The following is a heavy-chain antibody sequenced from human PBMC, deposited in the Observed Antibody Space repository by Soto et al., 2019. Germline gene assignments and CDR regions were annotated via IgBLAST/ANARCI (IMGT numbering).Heavy chain of an antibody. Sequence: QVQLVESGGGVVQPGRSLRLSCAASGFTFSSYAMHWVRQAPGKGLEWLAVISYDGSNKYYADSVKGRFTISRDNSKNTLYLQMNSLRAEDTAVYYCARGGSGRRDGYRDAFDIWGQGTMVTVSS. CDR3: ARGGSGRRDGYRDAFDI. V-gene: IGHV3-30-3*01. CDR1: GFTFSSYA. J-gene: IGHJ3*02. CDR2: ISYDGSNK. D-gene: IGHD3-10*01.